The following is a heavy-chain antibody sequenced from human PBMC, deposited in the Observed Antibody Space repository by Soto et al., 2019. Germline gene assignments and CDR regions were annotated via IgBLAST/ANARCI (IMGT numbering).Heavy chain of an antibody. Sequence: PSETLSLTCTVSGGSISSYYWSWIRQPPGKGLEWIGYIYYSGSTNYNPSLKSRVTISVDTSKNQFSLKLSSVTAADTAVYYCARGRLLWLGELLDVWGQGTTVTVSS. CDR1: GGSISSYY. V-gene: IGHV4-59*01. J-gene: IGHJ6*02. D-gene: IGHD3-10*01. CDR2: IYYSGST. CDR3: ARGRLLWLGELLDV.